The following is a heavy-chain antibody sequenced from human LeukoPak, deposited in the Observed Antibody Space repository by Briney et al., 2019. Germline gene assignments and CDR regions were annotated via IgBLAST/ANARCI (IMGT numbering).Heavy chain of an antibody. V-gene: IGHV3-9*03. CDR1: GFTFGYYA. D-gene: IGHD3-9*01. Sequence: GGSLRLSCAASGFTFGYYAMHWVRQTPGKGLEWVSGIDWNCSNMVYADSVKGRFTISRDNAKNSLYLQMSSLRDEDMALYYCAEDRSCTLDFDLDFWGQGTMVTVSS. CDR3: AEDRSCTLDFDLDF. J-gene: IGHJ3*01. CDR2: IDWNCSNM.